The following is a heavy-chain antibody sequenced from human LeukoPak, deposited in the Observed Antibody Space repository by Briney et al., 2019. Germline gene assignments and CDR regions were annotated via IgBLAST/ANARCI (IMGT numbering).Heavy chain of an antibody. CDR1: GGSISSSNW. CDR2: IYHSGST. D-gene: IGHD5-12*01. Sequence: SETLSLTCAVSGGSISSSNWWSWVRQPPGKGLEWIGEIYHSGSTNYNPSLKSRVTISVDTSKNQFSLKLSSVTAADTAVYYCARESPEDIVATMGAFDIWGQGTMVTVSS. V-gene: IGHV4-4*02. J-gene: IGHJ3*02. CDR3: ARESPEDIVATMGAFDI.